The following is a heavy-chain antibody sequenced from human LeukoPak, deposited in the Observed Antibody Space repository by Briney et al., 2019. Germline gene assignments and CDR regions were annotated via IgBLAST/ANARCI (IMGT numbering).Heavy chain of an antibody. V-gene: IGHV4-61*02. J-gene: IGHJ5*02. D-gene: IGHD3-16*01. CDR3: VRDHVSPGLSKWFDP. CDR1: GDSISSGSFY. CDR2: VSSSGRT. Sequence: SETLSLTCTVSGDSISSGSFYWSWIRQAAGKGLEWIGRVSSSGRTTYNPSLKSRLTISITTSKNQFSLKVTSVTASDTAMYYCVRDHVSPGLSKWFDPWGQGTLVTVSS.